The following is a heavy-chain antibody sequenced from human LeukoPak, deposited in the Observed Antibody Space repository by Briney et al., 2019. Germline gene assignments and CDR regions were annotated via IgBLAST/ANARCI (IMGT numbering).Heavy chain of an antibody. J-gene: IGHJ3*02. Sequence: ARSLTLSCAASGGTFSGYDLRWIRQPPGKGLEWVWGISCSSGSIGYADSVKGRFTISRDNAKNSLYLQMNSLSAEDTALYYCAKDIGWLRVFSAFDIWGQGTMVTVSS. CDR2: ISCSSGSI. V-gene: IGHV3-9*01. CDR3: AKDIGWLRVFSAFDI. D-gene: IGHD5-12*01. CDR1: GGTFSGYD.